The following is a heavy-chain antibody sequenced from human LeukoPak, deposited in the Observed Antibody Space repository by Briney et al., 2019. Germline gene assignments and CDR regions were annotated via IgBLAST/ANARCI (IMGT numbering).Heavy chain of an antibody. J-gene: IGHJ6*02. D-gene: IGHD3-9*01. CDR3: AKENILTGSDGNYYYGMDV. CDR1: GFTFSNYA. V-gene: IGHV3-23*01. Sequence: GGSLRLSCAASGFTFSNYAMSWVRQAPGKGLEWVSAISGSGGSTYYADSVKGRFTISRDNSKNTLYLQMNSLRAEDTAVYYCAKENILTGSDGNYYYGMDVWGQGTTVTVSS. CDR2: ISGSGGST.